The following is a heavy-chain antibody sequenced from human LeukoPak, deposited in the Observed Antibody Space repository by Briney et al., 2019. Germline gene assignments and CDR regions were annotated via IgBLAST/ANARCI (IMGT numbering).Heavy chain of an antibody. J-gene: IGHJ4*02. CDR2: INHSGST. V-gene: IGHV4-34*01. D-gene: IGHD2-15*01. CDR3: ARAIVVVVAATRKYYFDY. CDR1: GGSFSGYY. Sequence: SETLSLTCAVYGGSFSGYYWSWIRQPPGKGLEWIGEINHSGSTNYNPSLKSRVTISVDTSKNQFSLKLSSVTAADTAVYYCARAIVVVVAATRKYYFDYWGQGTLVTVSS.